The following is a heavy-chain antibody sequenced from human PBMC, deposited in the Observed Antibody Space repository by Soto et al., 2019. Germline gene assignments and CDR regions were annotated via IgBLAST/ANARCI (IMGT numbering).Heavy chain of an antibody. Sequence: GGSLRLSCSASGFTFSSYAMHWVRQPPGKGLEYVSAISSNGGSTYYADSVKGRFTISRDNSKNTLYLQMSSLRAEDTAVYCCVKDDCSGGSCYGYYYYYGMDVWGQGTTVTVSS. J-gene: IGHJ6*02. D-gene: IGHD2-15*01. V-gene: IGHV3-64D*06. CDR2: ISSNGGST. CDR3: VKDDCSGGSCYGYYYYYGMDV. CDR1: GFTFSSYA.